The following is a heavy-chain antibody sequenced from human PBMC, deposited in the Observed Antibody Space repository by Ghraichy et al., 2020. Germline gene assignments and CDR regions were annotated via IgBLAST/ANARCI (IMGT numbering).Heavy chain of an antibody. J-gene: IGHJ4*02. Sequence: VGSLRLSCAASGFTFSSYAMYWVRQAPGKGLEWVAVISYDGNNKYYADSVKGRFTISRDNSKNTLYLQMNSLRAEDTAVYYCARQAARGGYWGQGTLVTVSS. CDR2: ISYDGNNK. V-gene: IGHV3-30-3*01. CDR1: GFTFSSYA. D-gene: IGHD6-6*01. CDR3: ARQAARGGY.